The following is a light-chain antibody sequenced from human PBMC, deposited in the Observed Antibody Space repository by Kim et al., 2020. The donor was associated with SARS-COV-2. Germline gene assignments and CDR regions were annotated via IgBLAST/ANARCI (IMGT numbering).Light chain of an antibody. V-gene: IGKV3D-15*01. CDR2: GTS. CDR1: ESVTYN. CDR3: EQYAKWPYS. J-gene: IGKJ2*03. Sequence: SVSPGERATLSCRAIESVTYNLAWYQQKPGQPPRLLIYGTSIRDTDIPARVSGSGSGTQFTLTINSLQPEDSAFYYCEQYAKWPYSFGQGTKLEI.